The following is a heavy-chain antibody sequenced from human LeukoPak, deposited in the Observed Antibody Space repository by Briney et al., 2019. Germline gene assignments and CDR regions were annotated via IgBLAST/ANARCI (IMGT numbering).Heavy chain of an antibody. J-gene: IGHJ4*02. CDR3: ARSGGLDSSGYYSS. CDR1: GGTFSSYG. CDR2: ISAYNGNT. V-gene: IGHV1-18*01. D-gene: IGHD3-22*01. Sequence: ASVKVSCKASGGTFSSYGISWVRQAPGQGLEWMGWISAYNGNTNYAQKLQGRVTMTTDTSTSTAYMELRSLRSDDTAVYYCARSGGLDSSGYYSSWGQGTLVTVSS.